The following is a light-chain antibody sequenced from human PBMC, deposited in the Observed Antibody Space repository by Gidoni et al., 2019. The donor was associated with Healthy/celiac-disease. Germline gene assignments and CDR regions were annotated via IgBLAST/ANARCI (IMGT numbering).Light chain of an antibody. CDR2: EVS. J-gene: IGKJ2*01. V-gene: IGKV2D-29*01. Sequence: VMTLPPLSLSVTPGQPASISCKSSQSLLHSDIKTNLYWYLQKQGRQPHHLIYEVSNRCAGVPDGLSSGGSGRDFTLKISRVEDEDVGVYYCMQSIQRTRYTFGQGTKLEIK. CDR1: QSLLHSDIKTN. CDR3: MQSIQRTRYT.